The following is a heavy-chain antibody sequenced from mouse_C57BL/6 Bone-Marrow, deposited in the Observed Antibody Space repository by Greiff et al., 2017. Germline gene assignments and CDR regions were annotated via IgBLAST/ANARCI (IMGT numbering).Heavy chain of an antibody. CDR2: INPNNGGT. CDR3: ERTPSMTTVIFRYAMDY. CDR1: GYTFTDYN. J-gene: IGHJ4*01. Sequence: VHVKQSGPELVKPGASVKIPCKASGYTFTDYNMDWVKQSHGKSLEWIGDINPNNGGTIYNQKFKGKATLTVDKSSSTAYMERRSLTSEDTAVYYCERTPSMTTVIFRYAMDYGGQGPSVTVSS. D-gene: IGHD1-1*01. V-gene: IGHV1-18*01.